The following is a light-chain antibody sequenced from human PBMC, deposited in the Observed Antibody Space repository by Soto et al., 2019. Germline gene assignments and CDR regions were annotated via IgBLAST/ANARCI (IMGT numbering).Light chain of an antibody. J-gene: IGKJ2*01. CDR1: QGISNY. V-gene: IGKV1-17*03. CDR3: LQHNSYPYT. Sequence: DIQMTQSPSAMSASVGDRVTITCRASQGISNYLAWFQQKPGKVPTRLIYAASNSQSGVPSRFSDIGSGTEFTLTISSLQPEDFATYYCLQHNSYPYTFGQGTKLEIK. CDR2: AAS.